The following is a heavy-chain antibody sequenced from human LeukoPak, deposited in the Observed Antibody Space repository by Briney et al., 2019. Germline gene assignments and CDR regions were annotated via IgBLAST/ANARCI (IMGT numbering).Heavy chain of an antibody. Sequence: GGSLRLSCAASGFTFSGYSMSWVRQAPGRGLEWVSSISSSSSYIYYADSVKGRFTISRENAKNSLYLQMNSLRAEDTAVYYCARAIPGIAAAGTSDYWGQGTLVTVSS. CDR2: ISSSSSYI. D-gene: IGHD6-13*01. CDR1: GFTFSGYS. CDR3: ARAIPGIAAAGTSDY. V-gene: IGHV3-21*01. J-gene: IGHJ4*02.